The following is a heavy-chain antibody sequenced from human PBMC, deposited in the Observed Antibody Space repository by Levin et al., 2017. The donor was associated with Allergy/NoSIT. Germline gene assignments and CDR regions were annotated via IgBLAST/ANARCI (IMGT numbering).Heavy chain of an antibody. V-gene: IGHV3-23*01. CDR3: AKKGGRFGIAAATFDY. Sequence: GGSLRLSCAASGFTFSSYAMSWVRQAPGKGLEWVSAISGSGGSTYYADSVKGRFTISRDNSKNTLYLQMNSLRAEDTAVYYCAKKGGRFGIAAATFDYWGQGTLVTVSS. CDR2: ISGSGGST. D-gene: IGHD6-13*01. CDR1: GFTFSSYA. J-gene: IGHJ4*02.